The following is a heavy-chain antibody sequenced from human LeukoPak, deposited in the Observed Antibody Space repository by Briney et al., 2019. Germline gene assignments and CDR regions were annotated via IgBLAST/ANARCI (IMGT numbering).Heavy chain of an antibody. V-gene: IGHV4-59*12. D-gene: IGHD5-24*01. J-gene: IGHJ6*03. CDR1: DDSISDYY. Sequence: SETLSLTCTVSDDSISDYYRGWIRQPPGKGLEWIGYFYNSGRSTYNPSLKSRVTISVDRSKNQFSLKLSSVTAADTAMFYCARVRDPYYYYMDVWGKGTTVTVSS. CDR2: FYNSGRS. CDR3: ARVRDPYYYYMDV.